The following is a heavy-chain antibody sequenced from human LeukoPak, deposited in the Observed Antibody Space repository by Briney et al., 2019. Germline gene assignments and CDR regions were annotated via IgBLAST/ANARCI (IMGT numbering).Heavy chain of an antibody. J-gene: IGHJ4*02. CDR3: ARDHVGAVTHPEGDYFDY. D-gene: IGHD2-21*02. V-gene: IGHV4-61*09. Sequence: SQTLSLTGTVSGGSISSGSYYWSWIRPPAGKGLERIAHIYTSGSTNYNPSLNGRDTMSVDTSKNQFSLQLRSVTAADTAVYYCARDHVGAVTHPEGDYFDYWGQGTLVTVPS. CDR2: IYTSGST. CDR1: GGSISSGSYY.